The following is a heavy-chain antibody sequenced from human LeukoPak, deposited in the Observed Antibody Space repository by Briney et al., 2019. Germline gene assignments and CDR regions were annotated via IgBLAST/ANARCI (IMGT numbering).Heavy chain of an antibody. V-gene: IGHV1-46*01. CDR1: GYTFTSYY. D-gene: IGHD1-26*01. Sequence: ASVKVSCKASGYTFTSYYMHWVRQAPGQGLEWMGIINPSGGSTSYAQKFQGRVTMTRDTSTSTVYMELSSLRSEDTAVYYCARLVVLGGSFKDYYYYMGVWGKGTTVTVSS. J-gene: IGHJ6*03. CDR2: INPSGGST. CDR3: ARLVVLGGSFKDYYYYMGV.